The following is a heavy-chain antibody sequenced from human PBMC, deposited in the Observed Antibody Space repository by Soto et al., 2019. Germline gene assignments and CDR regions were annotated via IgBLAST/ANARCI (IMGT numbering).Heavy chain of an antibody. D-gene: IGHD3-3*01. CDR3: AIEESDFRGPNWIDP. Sequence: SETLSLTCTVSGGSISGGAYYWSWIRQHPGKGLEWIGYIFYTGSTFYNPSLKSRVAISVDTSKNQFSLKLNSVTAADTAVYYCAIEESDFRGPNWIDPRGQGTLVTVSS. CDR1: GGSISGGAYY. J-gene: IGHJ5*02. V-gene: IGHV4-31*03. CDR2: IFYTGST.